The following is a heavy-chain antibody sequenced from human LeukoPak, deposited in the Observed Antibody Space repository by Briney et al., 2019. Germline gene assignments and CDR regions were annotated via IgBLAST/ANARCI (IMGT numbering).Heavy chain of an antibody. CDR3: ARDERSTGYDFWSGSAFDY. CDR1: GYTFTSYY. D-gene: IGHD3-3*01. J-gene: IGHJ4*02. CDR2: INPSGGST. Sequence: ASVKVSCKASGYTFTSYYMHWVRQAPGQGLEWMGIINPSGGSTSYAQKFQGRVTMTRDTSTSTVYMELSSLRSEDTAVYYCARDERSTGYDFWSGSAFDYWGQGTLVTVSS. V-gene: IGHV1-46*01.